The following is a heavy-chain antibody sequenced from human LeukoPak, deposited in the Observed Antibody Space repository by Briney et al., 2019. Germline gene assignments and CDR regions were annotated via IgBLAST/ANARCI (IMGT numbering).Heavy chain of an antibody. CDR2: IYTSGST. D-gene: IGHD2-2*01. CDR3: ARGGAGYQLLNWFDP. J-gene: IGHJ5*02. Sequence: SETLSLICNVSGGSISSYYWSWIRQPAGKGLEWIGHIYTSGSTNYNPSLKSRVTMSVDTSKNQFSLKLSSVTAAGTAVYYCARGGAGYQLLNWFDPWGQGTLVTVSS. CDR1: GGSISSYY. V-gene: IGHV4-4*07.